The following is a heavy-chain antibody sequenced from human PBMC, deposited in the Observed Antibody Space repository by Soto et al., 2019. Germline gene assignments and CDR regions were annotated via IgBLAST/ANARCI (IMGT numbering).Heavy chain of an antibody. V-gene: IGHV2-5*02. Sequence: QITLKESGPTLVKPTQTLTLTCTFSGFSLSTSGVGVGWIHQPPGKALEWLALIYWDDDKRYSPSLKSRLTITKDTSKNQVVLTMTTMDPVDTATYYCAHRSRDIVVVPAATATNYYYYYMDVWGKGTTVTVSS. D-gene: IGHD2-2*01. CDR3: AHRSRDIVVVPAATATNYYYYYMDV. CDR1: GFSLSTSGVG. CDR2: IYWDDDK. J-gene: IGHJ6*03.